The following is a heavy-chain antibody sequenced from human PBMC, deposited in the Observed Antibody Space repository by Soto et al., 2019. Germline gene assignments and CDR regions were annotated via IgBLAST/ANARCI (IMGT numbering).Heavy chain of an antibody. V-gene: IGHV3-23*01. CDR2: IRGGGTTT. J-gene: IGHJ4*02. D-gene: IGHD5-18*01. CDR3: AKDPDIHMVTCPDY. CDR1: GFTFSNYH. Sequence: GGSLRLSCTASGFTFSNYHMSWVRQAPGKGLEWVSTIRGGGTTTYYADSVKGRFTISRDNSKNTLYLEMNSLRAEDTAVYYCAKDPDIHMVTCPDYWGQGTLVTVSS.